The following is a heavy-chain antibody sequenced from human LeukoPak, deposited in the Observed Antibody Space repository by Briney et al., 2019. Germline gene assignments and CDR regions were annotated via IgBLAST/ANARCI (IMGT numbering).Heavy chain of an antibody. CDR2: IYSGGST. CDR1: GFTVSSNY. CDR3: ARVDTHSSSWYDFYYYYMDV. Sequence: PGGSLRLSCAASGFTVSSNYMSWVRQAPGKGLEWVSVIYSGGSTYYADSVKGRFTISRDNSKNTLYLQMNSLRAEDTAVYYCARVDTHSSSWYDFYYYYMDVWGKGTTVTVSS. V-gene: IGHV3-66*01. D-gene: IGHD6-13*01. J-gene: IGHJ6*03.